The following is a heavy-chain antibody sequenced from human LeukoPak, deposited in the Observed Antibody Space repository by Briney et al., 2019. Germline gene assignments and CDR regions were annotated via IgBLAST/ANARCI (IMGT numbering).Heavy chain of an antibody. D-gene: IGHD2-21*02. CDR2: ISSSSSYI. J-gene: IGHJ5*02. Sequence: PGGSLRLSCAASGFTFSSCAMGWVRQAPGKGLEWVSSISSSSSYIYYADSVKGRFTISRDNAKNSLYLQMNSLRAEDTAVYYCARDRSVVTAIPGWFDPWGQGTLVTVSS. CDR1: GFTFSSCA. CDR3: ARDRSVVTAIPGWFDP. V-gene: IGHV3-21*01.